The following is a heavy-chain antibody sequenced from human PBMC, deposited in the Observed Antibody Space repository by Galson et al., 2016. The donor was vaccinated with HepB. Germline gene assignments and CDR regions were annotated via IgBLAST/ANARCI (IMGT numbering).Heavy chain of an antibody. D-gene: IGHD1-26*01. CDR3: VRTAYSGDYFDY. CDR2: IYSGDRT. J-gene: IGHJ4*02. Sequence: SLRLSCAASGFTVSSNYMTRVRQAPGKGLEWVSSIYSGDRTYYADSVKGRFTISRHNSKNTLYLQMNSLRTEDTAVYYCVRTAYSGDYFDYWGQGTLVTVSS. V-gene: IGHV3-53*04. CDR1: GFTVSSNY.